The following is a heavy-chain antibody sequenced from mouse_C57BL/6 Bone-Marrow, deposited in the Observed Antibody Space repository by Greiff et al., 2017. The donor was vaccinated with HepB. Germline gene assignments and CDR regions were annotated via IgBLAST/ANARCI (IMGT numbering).Heavy chain of an antibody. CDR1: GFSLSTFGMG. CDR2: IWWDDDK. J-gene: IGHJ1*03. Sequence: QVQLKECGPGILQPSQTLSLTCSFSGFSLSTFGMGVGWIRQPSGKGLEWLAHIWWDDDKYYNPALKSRLTISKDTSKNQVFLKIANVDTADTATYYCARIRTGRPRYFDVWGTGTTVTVSS. D-gene: IGHD4-1*01. CDR3: ARIRTGRPRYFDV. V-gene: IGHV8-8*01.